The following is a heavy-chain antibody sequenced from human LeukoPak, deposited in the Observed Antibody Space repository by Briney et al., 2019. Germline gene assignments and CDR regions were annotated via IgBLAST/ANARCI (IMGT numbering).Heavy chain of an antibody. CDR1: GYTFSSYH. J-gene: IGHJ4*02. D-gene: IGHD5-18*01. CDR3: ARDSYGSDY. Sequence: GASVKVSCMASGYTFSSYHLHWVRQAPGQGLEWMGKITPSDGSTTYAQNFQDRVIMTRDTSSSTVYMQLSSLRSEDTAVYYCARDSYGSDYWGQGTLVTVSS. V-gene: IGHV1-46*01. CDR2: ITPSDGST.